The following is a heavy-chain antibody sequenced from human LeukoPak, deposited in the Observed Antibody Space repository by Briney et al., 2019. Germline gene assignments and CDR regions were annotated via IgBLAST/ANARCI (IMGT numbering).Heavy chain of an antibody. Sequence: PSETLCLSCAVYGGCFSGYCWGWIRQLPGKGLESIGEINHSGSTNYNPSLKSRVTISVDTSKNQFSLKLSSVTAADTAVYYCARGRHSYGTSFDYWGQGTLVTVSS. J-gene: IGHJ4*02. CDR1: GGCFSGYC. D-gene: IGHD5-18*01. CDR3: ARGRHSYGTSFDY. V-gene: IGHV4-34*01. CDR2: INHSGST.